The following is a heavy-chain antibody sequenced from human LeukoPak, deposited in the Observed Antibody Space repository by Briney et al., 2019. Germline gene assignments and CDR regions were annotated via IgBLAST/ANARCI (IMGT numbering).Heavy chain of an antibody. Sequence: PGGSLRLSCAASGFTFSDYNMNWLRQAPGKGLEWVAVIFYDGSNKYYADSVKGRFTVSRGNSKNTLYLQMNSLRVEDTAVYYCARDSSMLRGPLVIYYFDFWGQGTLVTVSS. CDR3: ARDSSMLRGPLVIYYFDF. CDR1: GFTFSDYN. CDR2: IFYDGSNK. D-gene: IGHD3-10*01. V-gene: IGHV3-33*08. J-gene: IGHJ4*02.